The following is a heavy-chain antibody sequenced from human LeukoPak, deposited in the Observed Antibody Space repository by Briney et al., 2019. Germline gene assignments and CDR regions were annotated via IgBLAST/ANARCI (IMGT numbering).Heavy chain of an antibody. D-gene: IGHD1-26*01. Sequence: GWSLRLSCAASGFTFSSYAMHWVRQAPGKGLEWVAVISYDGSNKYYADSVKGRFTISRDNSKNTLYLQMNSLRAEDTAVYYCARVPTPTPYSYMDVWGKGTTVTVSS. V-gene: IGHV3-30*01. CDR3: ARVPTPTPYSYMDV. CDR1: GFTFSSYA. J-gene: IGHJ6*03. CDR2: ISYDGSNK.